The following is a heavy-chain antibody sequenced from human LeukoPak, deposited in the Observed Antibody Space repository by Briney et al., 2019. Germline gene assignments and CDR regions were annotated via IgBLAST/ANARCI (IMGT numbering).Heavy chain of an antibody. CDR1: GGSISSYY. CDR3: AGGRGGYDFWSGYFGPIWFDP. Sequence: SETLSLTCTVSGGSISSYYWSWIRQPPGKGLEWIGYIYYSGSTNYNPSLKSRVTISVDTSKNQFSLKLSSVTAADTAVYYCAGGRGGYDFWSGYFGPIWFDPWGQGTLVTVSS. V-gene: IGHV4-59*01. J-gene: IGHJ5*02. D-gene: IGHD3-3*01. CDR2: IYYSGST.